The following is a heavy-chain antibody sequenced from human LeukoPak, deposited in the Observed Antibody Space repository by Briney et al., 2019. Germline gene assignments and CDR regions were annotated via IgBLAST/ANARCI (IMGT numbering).Heavy chain of an antibody. J-gene: IGHJ4*02. CDR1: GFTFSSYA. D-gene: IGHD3-22*01. CDR2: ISYDGSNK. Sequence: PGGSLRLSCAASGFTFSSYAMHWVRQAPGKGLEWVAVISYDGSNKYYADSVKGRFTISRDNSKSTLYLQMNSLRAEDTAVYYCARDLTYYYDSSGPLGYWGQGTLVTVSS. V-gene: IGHV3-30-3*01. CDR3: ARDLTYYYDSSGPLGY.